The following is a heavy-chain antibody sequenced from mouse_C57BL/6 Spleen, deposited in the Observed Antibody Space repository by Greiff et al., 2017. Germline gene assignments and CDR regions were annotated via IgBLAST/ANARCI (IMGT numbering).Heavy chain of an antibody. V-gene: IGHV5-17*01. CDR3: ARPLSWAWFAY. CDR1: GFTFSDYG. D-gene: IGHD1-1*01. J-gene: IGHJ3*01. Sequence: EVHLVESGGGLVKPGGSLKLSCAASGFTFSDYGMHWVRQAPEKGLEWVAYISSGSSTIYYADTVKGRFTISRDNAKNTLFLQMTSLRSEDTAMYYCARPLSWAWFAYWGQGTLVTVSA. CDR2: ISSGSSTI.